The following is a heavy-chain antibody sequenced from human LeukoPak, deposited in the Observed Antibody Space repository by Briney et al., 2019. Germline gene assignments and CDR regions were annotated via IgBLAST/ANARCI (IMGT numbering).Heavy chain of an antibody. D-gene: IGHD2-21*02. CDR1: GFTFDDYA. J-gene: IGHJ4*02. Sequence: GRSLRLSCAASGFTFDDYAMHWVRQAPGKGLEWVSGISWNSGSIGYADSVKGRFTISKDNAKNSLYLQMNSLRAEDTAVYYCAKQGGSVVVVTAILDYWGQGTLVTVSS. V-gene: IGHV3-9*01. CDR2: ISWNSGSI. CDR3: AKQGGSVVVVTAILDY.